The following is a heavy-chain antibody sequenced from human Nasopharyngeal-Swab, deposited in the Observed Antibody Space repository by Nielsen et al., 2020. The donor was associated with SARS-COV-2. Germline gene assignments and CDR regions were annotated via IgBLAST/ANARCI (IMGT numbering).Heavy chain of an antibody. CDR1: GCSFSSYA. CDR3: AGAGYDSSGTRPPYYGMDV. CDR2: IIPIFGTA. V-gene: IGHV1-69*13. J-gene: IGHJ6*02. Sequence: SVKVSCKDSGCSFSSYAISWVRQAPGQGLGWMGGIIPIFGTANYAQKFQGRVTITADESTSTAYMELSSLRSEDTAVYYCAGAGYDSSGTRPPYYGMDVWGQGTTVTVSS. D-gene: IGHD3-22*01.